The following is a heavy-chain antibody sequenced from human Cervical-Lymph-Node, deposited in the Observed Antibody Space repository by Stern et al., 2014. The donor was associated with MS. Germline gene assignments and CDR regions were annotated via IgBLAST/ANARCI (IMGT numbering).Heavy chain of an antibody. D-gene: IGHD6-6*01. J-gene: IGHJ4*02. V-gene: IGHV4-59*08. Sequence: VQLVESGPGLVKPSETLSLTCTVSGGSTSSYYWSWIRQPPGKGLEWIGYISSSGGTKYNPSLKSRVTISVDTSKNQFALTLSSVTAADAAVYYCARGYTTSSGRPDYWGQGTLVTVST. CDR2: ISSSGGT. CDR3: ARGYTTSSGRPDY. CDR1: GGSTSSYY.